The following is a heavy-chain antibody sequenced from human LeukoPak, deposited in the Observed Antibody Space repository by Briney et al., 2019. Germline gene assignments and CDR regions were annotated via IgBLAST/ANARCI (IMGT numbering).Heavy chain of an antibody. D-gene: IGHD2-15*01. CDR3: ARDLCRSCYSGDY. CDR2: ISSSSSYL. J-gene: IGHJ4*02. Sequence: KSGGSLRLSCAASGFTFSSYSMNWVRQAPGKGLEWVSSISSSSSYLYYADAVKVRFTISSDNAKNLLYLQMNRLRAEDTAVYYCARDLCRSCYSGDYWGPGTLVTVSS. CDR1: GFTFSSYS. V-gene: IGHV3-21*01.